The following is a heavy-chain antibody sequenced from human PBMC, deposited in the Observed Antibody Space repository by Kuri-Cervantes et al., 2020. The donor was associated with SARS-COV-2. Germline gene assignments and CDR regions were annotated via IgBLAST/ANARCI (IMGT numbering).Heavy chain of an antibody. Sequence: GESLKTSCAASGFTFNSYSMNWVRQAPGKGLEWVAVISYDGSNKYYADPVKGRFTISRDNSKNTLYLQMNSLRAEDTAVYYCARDRGVDYCSSTSCPSGAFGPFDSWGQGTLVTVSS. D-gene: IGHD2-2*01. CDR2: ISYDGSNK. CDR1: GFTFNSYS. J-gene: IGHJ5*01. V-gene: IGHV3-30*03. CDR3: ARDRGVDYCSSTSCPSGAFGPFDS.